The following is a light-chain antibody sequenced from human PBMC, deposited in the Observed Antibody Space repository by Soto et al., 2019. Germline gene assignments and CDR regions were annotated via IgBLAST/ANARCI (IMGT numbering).Light chain of an antibody. V-gene: IGLV2-8*01. CDR3: SSYAGSDNFVV. J-gene: IGLJ2*01. CDR1: SSDVGGYNS. Sequence: QSALTQPPSASGSPGQSVTISCTGTSSDVGGYNSVSWYQQYPGKAPKLMIYEVSKRPSGVPSRFSASKSGNTASLTVSGRQPDDEAHYYCSSYAGSDNFVVFGGGTKLTVL. CDR2: EVS.